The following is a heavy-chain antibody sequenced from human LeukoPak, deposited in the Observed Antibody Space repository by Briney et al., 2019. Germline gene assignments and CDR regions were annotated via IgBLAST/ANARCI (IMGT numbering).Heavy chain of an antibody. CDR3: AKDLNRLITMTPPDWFDP. J-gene: IGHJ5*02. D-gene: IGHD3-22*01. CDR1: GFTFSSYG. CDR2: ISGSGGST. Sequence: GGSLRLSCAASGFTFSSYGMSWVRQAPGKGLEWVSAISGSGGSTYYADSVKGRFTISRDNSKNTLYLQTNSLRAEDTAVYYCAKDLNRLITMTPPDWFDPWGQGTLVTVSS. V-gene: IGHV3-23*01.